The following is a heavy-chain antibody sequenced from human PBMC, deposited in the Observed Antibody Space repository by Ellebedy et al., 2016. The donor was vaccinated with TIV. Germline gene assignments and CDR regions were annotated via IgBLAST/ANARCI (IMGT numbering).Heavy chain of an antibody. CDR3: SRTRGYSGYDSYGMDV. D-gene: IGHD5-12*01. J-gene: IGHJ6*02. CDR1: GYSFTTYE. Sequence: AASVKVSCKASGYSFTTYEINWVRQVTGQGLEWMGWINPNSGGTNYAQKFQGRVTMTRDTSISTAYMELSRLRSDDTAVYYCSRTRGYSGYDSYGMDVWGQGTTVTVSS. V-gene: IGHV1-2*02. CDR2: INPNSGGT.